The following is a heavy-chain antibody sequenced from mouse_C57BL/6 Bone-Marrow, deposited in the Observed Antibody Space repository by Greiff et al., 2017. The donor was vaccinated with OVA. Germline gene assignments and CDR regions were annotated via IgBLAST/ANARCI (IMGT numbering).Heavy chain of an antibody. CDR2: IHPNSGST. CDR3: ARERGYDGYYDAMDD. V-gene: IGHV1-64*01. CDR1: GYTFTSYW. D-gene: IGHD2-3*01. J-gene: IGHJ4*01. Sequence: VQLQQPGAELVKPGASVKLSCKASGYTFTSYWMHWVKQRPGQGLEWIGRIHPNSGSTNYNEKFKSKATLTVDKSSSTAYMQLSSLTSEDSAVYYCARERGYDGYYDAMDDWGKGTSVTVSS.